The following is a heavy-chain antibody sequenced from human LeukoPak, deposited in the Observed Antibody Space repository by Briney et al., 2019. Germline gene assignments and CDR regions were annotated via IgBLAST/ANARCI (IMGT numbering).Heavy chain of an antibody. CDR2: ISTYNGKT. CDR3: ARGGSAAALDP. V-gene: IGHV1-18*01. D-gene: IGHD6-13*01. J-gene: IGHJ5*02. CDR1: GYSFSGSD. Sequence: ASVKLSCKASGYSFSGSDISCVRQAPGQGLEWMGWISTYNGKTNYAQKLQGRVTMTTDTSTSTAYMELRSLTSDDTAVYYCARGGSAAALDPWGQGTLVTVSS.